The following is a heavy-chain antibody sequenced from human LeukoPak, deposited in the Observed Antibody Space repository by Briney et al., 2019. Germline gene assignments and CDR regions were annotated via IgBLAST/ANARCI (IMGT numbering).Heavy chain of an antibody. CDR1: GLTFSTYW. Sequence: PGGSLRLSCEVSGLTFSTYWMTCVRQAPGKGLEWVASINQNGREKYYVDSVKGRFTISRDNAKDSLYLQMNSLRDEDTAVYYCARSLGDDWGQGTLVTVSS. V-gene: IGHV3-7*01. J-gene: IGHJ4*02. CDR2: INQNGREK. D-gene: IGHD3-16*01. CDR3: ARSLGDD.